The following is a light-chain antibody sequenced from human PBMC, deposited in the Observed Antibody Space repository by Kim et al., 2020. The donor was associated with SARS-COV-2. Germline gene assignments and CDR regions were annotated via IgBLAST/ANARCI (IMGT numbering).Light chain of an antibody. V-gene: IGKV3D-15*01. CDR3: QQYNNWPPIT. J-gene: IGKJ5*01. CDR2: GAS. CDR1: QSVSSN. Sequence: EIVMTQSPATLSVSPGERATLSCTASQSVSSNLAWYQQEPGQAPRLLIYGASIRATGIPARFSGSGSGTEFTLTISSLQSEDFAVYYCQQYNNWPPITFGQGTRREIK.